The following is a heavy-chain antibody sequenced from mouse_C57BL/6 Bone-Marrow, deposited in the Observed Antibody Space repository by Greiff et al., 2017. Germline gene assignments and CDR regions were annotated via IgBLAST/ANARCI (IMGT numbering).Heavy chain of an antibody. Sequence: VQLQQPGAELVKPGASVKLSCKASGYTFTSYWMQWVKERPGQGLEWIGEIDPSDSYINYNQKFKGKATLTVDTSSSTAYMQLSSLTSEDSAVYYCAGYGFAYWGKGTLVTVSA. V-gene: IGHV1-50*01. CDR1: GYTFTSYW. J-gene: IGHJ3*01. CDR2: IDPSDSYI. D-gene: IGHD2-2*01. CDR3: AGYGFAY.